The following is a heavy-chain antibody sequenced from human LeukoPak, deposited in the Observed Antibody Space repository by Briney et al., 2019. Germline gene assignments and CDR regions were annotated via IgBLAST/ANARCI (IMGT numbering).Heavy chain of an antibody. J-gene: IGHJ4*02. Sequence: SETLSLTCTVSGGSISGYSWSWIRQPPGGGLEWIGYIYYSGSTNYNPSLKSRVTISVDTSKNQFSLKLSSVTAADTAVYYCARGVVGATPFDYWGQGTLVTVSS. CDR1: GGSISGYS. D-gene: IGHD1-26*01. V-gene: IGHV4-59*01. CDR3: ARGVVGATPFDY. CDR2: IYYSGST.